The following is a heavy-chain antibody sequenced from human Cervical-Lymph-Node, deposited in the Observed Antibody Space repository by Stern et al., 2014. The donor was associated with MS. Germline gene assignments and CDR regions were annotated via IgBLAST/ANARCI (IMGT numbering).Heavy chain of an antibody. CDR1: GFTFSSSG. J-gene: IGHJ1*01. Sequence: QVQLVESGGGVVQPGRSLRLSCAASGFTFSSSGMHWVRQAPGKGLEWLARIWYDGSNRYYADSVKGRFTISRDNSKNTLYLQINSLRAEDTAVYYCAREGGNTAEYFQHWGQGTLVTVSS. CDR2: IWYDGSNR. V-gene: IGHV3-33*01. CDR3: AREGGNTAEYFQH. D-gene: IGHD4-23*01.